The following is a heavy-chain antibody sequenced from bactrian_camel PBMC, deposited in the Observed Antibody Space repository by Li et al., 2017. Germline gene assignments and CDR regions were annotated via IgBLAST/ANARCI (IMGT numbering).Heavy chain of an antibody. D-gene: IGHD1*01. J-gene: IGHJ4*01. CDR1: GVTFSNHG. V-gene: IGHV3S6*01. CDR3: VRADHTCFYD. CDR2: ISDDGAEA. Sequence: HVQLVESGGDLVQPGGSLRISCAVSGVTFSNHGMRWVRQAPGKGLEWVSSISDDGAEAYYADSVKGRFTISRDNAKNTLYLQLNSLKIEDTAMYFCVRADHTCFYDWGQGTQVTVS.